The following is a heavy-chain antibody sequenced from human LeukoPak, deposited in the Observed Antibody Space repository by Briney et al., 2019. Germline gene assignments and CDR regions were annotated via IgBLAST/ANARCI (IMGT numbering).Heavy chain of an antibody. Sequence: GGSLRLSCVASGFTFSSYSMNWVRQAPGKGLEWVSSISSSSSYIYYADSVKGRFTISRDNAKNSLYLQMNSLRAEDTAVYYCARAAGHYYFDYWGQGTLVTVSS. CDR3: ARAAGHYYFDY. V-gene: IGHV3-21*01. D-gene: IGHD6-13*01. CDR2: ISSSSSYI. J-gene: IGHJ4*02. CDR1: GFTFSSYS.